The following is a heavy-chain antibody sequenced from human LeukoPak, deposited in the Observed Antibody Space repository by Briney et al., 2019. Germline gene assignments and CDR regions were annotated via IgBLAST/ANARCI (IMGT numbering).Heavy chain of an antibody. Sequence: PGGSLRLSCAASGFTFSSYEMNWVRQAPGKGLEWVSYISSSGSTIYYADSVKGRFTISRDNSKNALYLQMNSLRAEDTAVYYCAKDTITYVYDYFDYWGQGTLVTVSS. CDR3: AKDTITYVYDYFDY. CDR1: GFTFSSYE. D-gene: IGHD5/OR15-5a*01. CDR2: ISSSGSTI. V-gene: IGHV3-48*03. J-gene: IGHJ4*02.